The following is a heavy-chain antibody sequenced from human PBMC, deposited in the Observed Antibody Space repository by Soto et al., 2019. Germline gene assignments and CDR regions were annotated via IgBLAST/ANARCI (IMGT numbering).Heavy chain of an antibody. V-gene: IGHV4-4*02. CDR3: ARGERQQQRDY. D-gene: IGHD6-25*01. CDR2: IHHSRNS. J-gene: IGHJ4*02. CDR1: GDSIRSDKW. Sequence: PSETLSLTCAVSGDSIRSDKWWSWVRQPPGEGLKWIGEIHHSRNSNYNPFLKSRVIISVDKSKNQFSLNLSSVTDADTAVYYRARGERQQQRDYWGQGTLVTVS.